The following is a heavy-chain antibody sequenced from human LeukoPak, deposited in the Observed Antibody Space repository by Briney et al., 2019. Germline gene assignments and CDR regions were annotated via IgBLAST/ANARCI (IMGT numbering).Heavy chain of an antibody. CDR2: IYYSGST. V-gene: IGHV4-59*01. J-gene: IGHJ4*02. CDR1: GGSIGSYY. Sequence: PSETLSLTCTVSGGSIGSYYWSWIRQPPGKGLEWIGYIYYSGSTNYNPSLKSRVTISVDTSKNQFSLKLSSVTAADTAVYYCARALWNYDFWSGYYGALYFDYWGQGTLVTVSS. D-gene: IGHD3-3*01. CDR3: ARALWNYDFWSGYYGALYFDY.